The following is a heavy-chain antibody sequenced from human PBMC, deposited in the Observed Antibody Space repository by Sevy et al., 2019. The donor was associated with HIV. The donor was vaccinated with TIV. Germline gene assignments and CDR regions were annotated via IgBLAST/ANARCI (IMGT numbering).Heavy chain of an antibody. D-gene: IGHD3-10*01. Sequence: SETLSLTCTVSGGSMSSYFWSGIRQPPRKGLEWIGYIYYTGTTNYNPSLKSRLTMSLDTSKNRFSLKLTAVTAADTAVYYCARDSVLSPRVFDSWGQGTLVTVSS. CDR3: ARDSVLSPRVFDS. V-gene: IGHV4-59*01. CDR1: GGSMSSYF. J-gene: IGHJ4*02. CDR2: IYYTGTT.